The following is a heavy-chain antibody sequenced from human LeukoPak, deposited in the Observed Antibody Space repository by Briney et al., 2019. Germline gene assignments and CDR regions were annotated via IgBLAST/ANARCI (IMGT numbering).Heavy chain of an antibody. J-gene: IGHJ6*03. CDR3: ARGRGYSGYGAYYYYYMDV. Sequence: PSETLSLTCAVYGGSFSGYYWSWIRQPPGKGLEWIGEINHSGSTNHNPSLKSRVTISVDTSKNQFSLKLSSVTAADTAVYYCARGRGYSGYGAYYYYYMDVWGKGTTVTVSS. CDR2: INHSGST. CDR1: GGSFSGYY. D-gene: IGHD5-12*01. V-gene: IGHV4-34*01.